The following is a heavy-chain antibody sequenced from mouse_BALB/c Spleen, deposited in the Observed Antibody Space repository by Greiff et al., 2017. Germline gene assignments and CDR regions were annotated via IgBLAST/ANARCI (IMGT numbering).Heavy chain of an antibody. Sequence: EVQLQQSGPELVKPGASVTISCKASGYSFTGYFMNWVMQSHGKSLEWIGRINPYNGDTFYNQKFKGKATLTVDKSSSTAHMELRSLASEDSAVYYVASLLRLPPMDYWGQGTSVTVSS. J-gene: IGHJ4*01. CDR3: ASLLRLPPMDY. CDR2: INPYNGDT. CDR1: GYSFTGYF. V-gene: IGHV1-20*02. D-gene: IGHD1-2*01.